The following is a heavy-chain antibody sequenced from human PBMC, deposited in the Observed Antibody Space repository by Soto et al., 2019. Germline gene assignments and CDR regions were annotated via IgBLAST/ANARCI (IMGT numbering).Heavy chain of an antibody. CDR2: IYYSGST. D-gene: IGHD2-21*02. V-gene: IGHV4-59*01. CDR1: GGSISSYY. Sequence: SETLSLTCTVSGGSISSYYWSWIRQPPGKGLEWIGYIYYSGSTNYNPSLKSRVTISVDTSKNQFSLKLSSVTAADTAVYYWARVVTATSSFDYWGQGTLVTVSS. J-gene: IGHJ4*02. CDR3: ARVVTATSSFDY.